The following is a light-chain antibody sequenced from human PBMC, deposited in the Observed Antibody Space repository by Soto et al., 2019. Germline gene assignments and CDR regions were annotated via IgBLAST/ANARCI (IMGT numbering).Light chain of an antibody. J-gene: IGKJ4*01. CDR1: QSVASS. V-gene: IGKV3-20*01. Sequence: EIVLMQSPGTLSLSPGERGTLSCRASQSVASSLAWYQQKPGQAPRLLIYDASNRATGIPDRFSGSGSGTDFTLTLSRLEPEDFADYYCQQYVNSPLTFGGGTKVDIK. CDR3: QQYVNSPLT. CDR2: DAS.